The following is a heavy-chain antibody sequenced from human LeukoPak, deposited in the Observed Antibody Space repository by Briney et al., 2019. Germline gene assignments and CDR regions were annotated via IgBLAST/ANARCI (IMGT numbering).Heavy chain of an antibody. Sequence: SETLSLTCTVSGGSISSYYWSWIRHPPGKGLEWIGYIYYSGSTNYNPSLKSRVTISVDTSKNQFSLKLSSVTAADTAVYYCARSSSSHRAWFDPWGQGTLVTVSS. CDR1: GGSISSYY. J-gene: IGHJ5*02. D-gene: IGHD6-6*01. CDR3: ARSSSSHRAWFDP. CDR2: IYYSGST. V-gene: IGHV4-59*08.